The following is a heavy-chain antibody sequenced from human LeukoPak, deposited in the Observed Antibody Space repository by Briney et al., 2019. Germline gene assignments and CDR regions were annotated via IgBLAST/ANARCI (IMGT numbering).Heavy chain of an antibody. CDR1: GGTFSSYA. CDR2: IIPIFGTA. D-gene: IGHD6-13*01. CDR3: AREAAAGTRGFAFDY. Sequence: GASVKVSCKASGGTFSSYAISWVRQAPGQGLEWMGGIIPIFGTANYAQEFQGRVTITADESTSTAYMELSSLRSEDTAVYYCAREAAAGTRGFAFDYWGQGTLATVSS. V-gene: IGHV1-69*13. J-gene: IGHJ4*02.